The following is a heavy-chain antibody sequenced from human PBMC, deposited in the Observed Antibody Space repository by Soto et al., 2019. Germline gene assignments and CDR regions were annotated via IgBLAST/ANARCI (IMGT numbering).Heavy chain of an antibody. J-gene: IGHJ4*02. D-gene: IGHD2-15*01. V-gene: IGHV3-23*01. CDR3: AKSPHGKRGGGSQGVY. Sequence: QLLESGGGLVQPGGSLRLSCATSGFTFSSYAMSWVRQAPGKGLEWVSAISGSGGSTYYADSVKGRFTISRDNSKNTLYLQMNSLRAEDTAVYYCAKSPHGKRGGGSQGVYWGQGTLVTVSS. CDR2: ISGSGGST. CDR1: GFTFSSYA.